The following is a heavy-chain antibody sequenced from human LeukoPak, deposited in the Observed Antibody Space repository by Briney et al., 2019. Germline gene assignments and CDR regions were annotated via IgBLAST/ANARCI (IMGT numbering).Heavy chain of an antibody. CDR2: IYHSGST. D-gene: IGHD3-10*01. J-gene: IGHJ5*02. CDR3: ARDSAPLWFGEKTGNWFDP. CDR1: GGSISSGGYY. V-gene: IGHV4-31*03. Sequence: SQTLSLTCTVSGGSISSGGYYWSWIRQHPGKGLEWIGYIYHSGSTYYNPSLKSRVTISVDTSKNQFSLKLSSVTAADTAVYYCARDSAPLWFGEKTGNWFDPWGQGTLVTVSS.